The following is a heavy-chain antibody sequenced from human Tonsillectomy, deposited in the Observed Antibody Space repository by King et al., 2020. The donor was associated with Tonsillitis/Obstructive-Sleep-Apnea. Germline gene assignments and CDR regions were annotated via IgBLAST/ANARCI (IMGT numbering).Heavy chain of an antibody. J-gene: IGHJ3*01. D-gene: IGHD1-26*01. CDR3: ATDWGSGTYYVRAFDV. Sequence: VQLVESGGGLVKPGGSLRLSCAASGFTFSNAWMSWVRQAPGKGPAWVGRIKSKSKGETTDYTAPVRGRFTISRDDSKNTLFLQMNSLKTEETAVYYCATDWGSGTYYVRAFDVWGLGTMVTVSS. V-gene: IGHV3-15*01. CDR1: GFTFSNAW. CDR2: IKSKSKGETT.